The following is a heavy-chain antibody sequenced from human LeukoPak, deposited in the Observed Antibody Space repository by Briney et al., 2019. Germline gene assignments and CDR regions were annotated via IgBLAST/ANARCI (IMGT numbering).Heavy chain of an antibody. J-gene: IGHJ6*03. V-gene: IGHV3-30*04. Sequence: GGSLRLSCAASGFTFSSYAMHWVRQAPGKGLEWVAVISYDGSNKYYADSVKGRFTISRDNSKNTPYLQMNSLRAEDTAVYYCARVGVVDSSWYSWRPAGSAFWTNYYYYMDVWGKGTTVTVSS. CDR3: ARVGVVDSSWYSWRPAGSAFWTNYYYYMDV. CDR1: GFTFSSYA. CDR2: ISYDGSNK. D-gene: IGHD6-13*01.